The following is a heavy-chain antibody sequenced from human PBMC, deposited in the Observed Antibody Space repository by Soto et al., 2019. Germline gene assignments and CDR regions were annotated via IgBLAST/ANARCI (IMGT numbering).Heavy chain of an antibody. J-gene: IGHJ4*02. CDR1: GFTFSSYA. V-gene: IGHV3-30-3*01. Sequence: QVQLVESGGGVVQPGRSLRLSCAASGFTFSSYAVHWVRQAPGKGLEWVAVISYDGSNKYYADSVKGRFTISRDNSKNPLYMQINSLRAEDTAVYYCARVSANQYYFDYWGQGTLVTVSS. CDR2: ISYDGSNK. D-gene: IGHD3-16*02. CDR3: ARVSANQYYFDY.